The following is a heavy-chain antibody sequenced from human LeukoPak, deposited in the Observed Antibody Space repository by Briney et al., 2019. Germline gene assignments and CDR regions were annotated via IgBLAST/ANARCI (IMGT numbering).Heavy chain of an antibody. CDR2: ISDSGVMT. Sequence: GGSLSLSCAASGFTFSNYAMSWVRQAPARGLEWVSSISDSGVMTYYADSVKGRFTVSRDNSKNSLYLQMSSLTAADTAVYYCAKDRSIGTYYTFDHWGQGTLVTVSS. CDR1: GFTFSNYA. D-gene: IGHD1-26*01. CDR3: AKDRSIGTYYTFDH. V-gene: IGHV3-23*01. J-gene: IGHJ4*02.